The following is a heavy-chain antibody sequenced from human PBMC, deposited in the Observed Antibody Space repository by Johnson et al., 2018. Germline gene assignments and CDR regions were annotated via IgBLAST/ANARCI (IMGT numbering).Heavy chain of an antibody. CDR2: IWYDGSNK. CDR1: GFTFSSYG. CDR3: ARELVQLKLHAFDI. V-gene: IGHV3-33*01. D-gene: IGHD5-18*01. Sequence: QVQLVQSGGGVVQPGRSLRLSCAASGFTFSSYGMHWVRQAPGKGLEWVAVIWYDGSNKYYADSVKGRFTISRDTSKNTLFLQMNSLGAEDTAVYYCARELVQLKLHAFDIWGQGTMVTVSS. J-gene: IGHJ3*02.